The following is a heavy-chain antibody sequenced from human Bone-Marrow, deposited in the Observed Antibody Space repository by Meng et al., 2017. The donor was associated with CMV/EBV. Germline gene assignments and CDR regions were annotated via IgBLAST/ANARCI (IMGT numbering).Heavy chain of an antibody. CDR2: INHSGST. D-gene: IGHD3-16*01. CDR1: GGSFRGYY. Sequence: SETLSLTCAVYGGSFRGYYWSWIRQPPGKGLEWIGEINHSGSTNYNPSLKSRVTISVDTSKNQFSLKLSSVTAADTAVYYCAVFGGSGAHYGMDVWGQGTTVTVSS. CDR3: AVFGGSGAHYGMDV. V-gene: IGHV4-34*01. J-gene: IGHJ6*02.